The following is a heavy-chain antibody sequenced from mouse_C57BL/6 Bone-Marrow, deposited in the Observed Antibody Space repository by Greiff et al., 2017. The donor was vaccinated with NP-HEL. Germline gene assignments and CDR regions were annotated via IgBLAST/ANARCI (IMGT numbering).Heavy chain of an antibody. CDR1: GFSLTSYG. CDR2: LLGDGST. CDR3: AIKGITPCYYARDY. D-gene: IGHD1-1*01. Sequence: QVQLQQSGPGLVAPSQSLSITCTVSGFSLTSYGVSWVRQPPGKGLDWSGVLLGDGSTNYPSALISRLSISKDNSKSQVFLKLNSLQTDDTATYYCAIKGITPCYYARDYWGQGTSVTVSS. V-gene: IGHV2-3*01. J-gene: IGHJ4*01.